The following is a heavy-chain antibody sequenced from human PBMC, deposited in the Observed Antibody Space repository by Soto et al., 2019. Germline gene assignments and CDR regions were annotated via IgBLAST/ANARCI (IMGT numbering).Heavy chain of an antibody. Sequence: SETLSLTCTVSGGSISSGDYYWSWIRQPPGKGLEWIGYIYYSGSTYYNPSLKSRVTISVDTSKNQFSLKLSSVTAADTAVYYCARDLRYNYYDSSGYPDYWGQGTLVTVSS. CDR3: ARDLRYNYYDSSGYPDY. CDR2: IYYSGST. CDR1: GGSISSGDYY. D-gene: IGHD3-22*01. J-gene: IGHJ4*02. V-gene: IGHV4-30-4*01.